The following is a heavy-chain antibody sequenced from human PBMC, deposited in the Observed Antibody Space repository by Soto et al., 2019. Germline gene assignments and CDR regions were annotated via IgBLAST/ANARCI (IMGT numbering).Heavy chain of an antibody. D-gene: IGHD3-10*01. CDR2: IIPILGIA. CDR1: GGTFSSYT. V-gene: IGHV1-69*02. CDR3: ARDSPYYYDSGTYYDY. Sequence: VASVKVSCKASGGTFSSYTISWVRQAPGQGLEWMGRIIPILGIANYAQKFQGRVTITADKSTSTAYMELSSLRAEDTAVYYCARDSPYYYDSGTYYDYWGQGALVTVSS. J-gene: IGHJ4*02.